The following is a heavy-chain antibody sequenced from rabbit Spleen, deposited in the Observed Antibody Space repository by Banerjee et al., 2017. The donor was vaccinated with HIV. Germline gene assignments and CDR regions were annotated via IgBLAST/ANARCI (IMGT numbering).Heavy chain of an antibody. V-gene: IGHV1S45*01. CDR1: GVSLNDKDV. CDR3: VREAGYGGYGDGNL. J-gene: IGHJ4*01. D-gene: IGHD6-1*01. CDR2: IAGSGSGFT. Sequence: EQLEESGGGLVKPEGSLTLTCKASGVSLNDKDVMCWVRQAPGKGLEWIACIAGSGSGFTYSATWATGRFTCSKTSSTTVTLQMTSLTVADTATYFCVREAGYGGYGDGNLWGQGTLVTVS.